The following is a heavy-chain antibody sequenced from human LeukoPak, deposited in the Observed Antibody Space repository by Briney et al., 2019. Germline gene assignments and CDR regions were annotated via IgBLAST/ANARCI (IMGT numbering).Heavy chain of an antibody. Sequence: GGSLRLSCVASGMNSVMFAMSWVRQTPGKGLEWLAHISGSGGGTYYADSVKGRFTVSRDNSRNSVYLQLNNLTVADTAVYYCAKGPNSGGWPLWGQGTLITVSS. D-gene: IGHD1-26*01. CDR1: GMNSVMFA. CDR3: AKGPNSGGWPL. J-gene: IGHJ1*01. V-gene: IGHV3-23*01. CDR2: ISGSGGGT.